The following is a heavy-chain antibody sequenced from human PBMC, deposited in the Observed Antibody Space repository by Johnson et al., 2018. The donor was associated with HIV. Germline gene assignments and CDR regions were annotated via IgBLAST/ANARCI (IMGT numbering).Heavy chain of an antibody. V-gene: IGHV3-15*01. J-gene: IGHJ3*02. CDR3: AKSTRGNWGSCFDI. CDR2: IKSKTDGGTT. D-gene: IGHD7-27*01. Sequence: EVQLVESGGGLVQPGGSLRLSCAASGFTFSNAWMSWVRQAPGKGLEWVGRIKSKTDGGTTDYAAPVKGRFTISRDDSKNTLYLQMNSLRAEDTAVYYCAKSTRGNWGSCFDIWGQGTMVTVSS. CDR1: GFTFSNAW.